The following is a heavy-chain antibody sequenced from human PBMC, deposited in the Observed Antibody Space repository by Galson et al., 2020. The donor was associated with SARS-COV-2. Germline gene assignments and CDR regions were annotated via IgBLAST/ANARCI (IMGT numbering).Heavy chain of an antibody. CDR2: IYTSGST. CDR3: ARNFDL. CDR1: GGSITSDSDY. Sequence: SQTLSLTCTVSGGSITSDSDYWGWIRQTAGKGLEWIGRIYTSGSTNYNPSLKSRVTISLDTSKNQFSLKLSSVTAADTAVYYCARNFDLWGRGTLVTVSS. J-gene: IGHJ2*01. V-gene: IGHV4-61*02.